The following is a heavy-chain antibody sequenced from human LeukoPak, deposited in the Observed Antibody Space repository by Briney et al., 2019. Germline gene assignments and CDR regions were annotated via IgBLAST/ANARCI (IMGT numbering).Heavy chain of an antibody. Sequence: GGSLRLSCAASGFTFSSYGMHWVRQAPGKGLEWVAVISYDGSNKYYADSVKGRFTISRDNSKNTLYLQMNSLRAEDTAVYYCARDLPYDSSGYSSDYWGQGTLVTVSS. D-gene: IGHD3-22*01. CDR3: ARDLPYDSSGYSSDY. J-gene: IGHJ4*02. V-gene: IGHV3-30*19. CDR1: GFTFSSYG. CDR2: ISYDGSNK.